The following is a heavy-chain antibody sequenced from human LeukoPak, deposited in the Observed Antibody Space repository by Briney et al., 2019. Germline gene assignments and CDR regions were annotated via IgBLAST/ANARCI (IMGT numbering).Heavy chain of an antibody. D-gene: IGHD6-6*01. J-gene: IGHJ6*02. CDR3: AKGIAARFPLGYGMDV. Sequence: PGGSPRLSCGGSGFIFSNAWMSWVCQAPGKGLEWVGRIKSRADGGTTDYAAPVKGRFIISRDDSRNTLYLQMNSLRADDTAVYYCAKGIAARFPLGYGMDVWGQGTTVTVSS. V-gene: IGHV3-15*01. CDR2: IKSRADGGTT. CDR1: GFIFSNAW.